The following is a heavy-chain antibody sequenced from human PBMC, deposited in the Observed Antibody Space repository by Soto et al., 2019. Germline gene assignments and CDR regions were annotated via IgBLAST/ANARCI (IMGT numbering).Heavy chain of an antibody. CDR3: AREGVTMVRERDDDAFDI. Sequence: SVKVSCKASGYTFTSYGISWVRQAPGQGLEWMGWISAYNGNTNYAQKLQGRVTMTTDTSTSTAYMELRSLRSDDTAVYYCAREGVTMVRERDDDAFDIWGQGTMVTV. D-gene: IGHD3-10*01. CDR2: ISAYNGNT. V-gene: IGHV1-18*01. J-gene: IGHJ3*02. CDR1: GYTFTSYG.